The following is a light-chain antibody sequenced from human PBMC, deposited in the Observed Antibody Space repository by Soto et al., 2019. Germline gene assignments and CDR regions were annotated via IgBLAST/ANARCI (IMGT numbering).Light chain of an antibody. Sequence: EIVMTQSPATLSVSPGERATLSCRASQSVSSNLAWYQQKPGQAPRLLIYGASTRATGIPARFSGSASGTEFTLTISSLPSEDFAVYYCQQYNNWPPRGTFGQGTKVEIK. J-gene: IGKJ1*01. CDR1: QSVSSN. V-gene: IGKV3-15*01. CDR2: GAS. CDR3: QQYNNWPPRGT.